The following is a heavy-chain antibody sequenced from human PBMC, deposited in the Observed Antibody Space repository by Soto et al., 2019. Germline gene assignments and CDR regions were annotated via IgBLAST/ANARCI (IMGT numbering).Heavy chain of an antibody. CDR3: ARDRKIVVVVAAGHWFDP. V-gene: IGHV1-18*01. D-gene: IGHD2-15*01. J-gene: IGHJ5*02. Sequence: EASVKVSCKASGYTFTSYAMHWVRQAPGQRHEWMGWINAYNGNTNYAQKLQGRVTMTTDTSTSTAYMELRSLRSDDTAVYYCARDRKIVVVVAAGHWFDPWGQGTLVTVSS. CDR2: INAYNGNT. CDR1: GYTFTSYA.